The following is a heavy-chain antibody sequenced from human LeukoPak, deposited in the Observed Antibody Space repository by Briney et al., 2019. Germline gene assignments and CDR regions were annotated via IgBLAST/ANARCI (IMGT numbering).Heavy chain of an antibody. V-gene: IGHV3-23*01. Sequence: GGSLRLSCAASGFTFSSYSMNWVRQTPGKGLEWVSSIRGSGGNTYYADSVKGRFTISRDDSKNTLFLQMNSLRAEDTAVYYCAKMGGSSGSFPFDYWGQGTLVTVSS. CDR2: IRGSGGNT. D-gene: IGHD6-19*01. J-gene: IGHJ4*02. CDR3: AKMGGSSGSFPFDY. CDR1: GFTFSSYS.